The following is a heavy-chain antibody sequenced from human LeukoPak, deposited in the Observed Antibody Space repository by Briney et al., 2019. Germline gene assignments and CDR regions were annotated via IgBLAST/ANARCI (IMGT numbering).Heavy chain of an antibody. V-gene: IGHV1-46*01. CDR3: ARGNDY. Sequence: ASVKVSCKAFGYTFTGYWMHWVRQAPGQGPEWMGVISPSGGSTIYAQKLQGRVTMTTDTSTSTAYMELRSLRSDDTAVYYCARGNDYWGQGTLVTVSS. D-gene: IGHD3-10*01. J-gene: IGHJ4*02. CDR2: ISPSGGST. CDR1: GYTFTGYW.